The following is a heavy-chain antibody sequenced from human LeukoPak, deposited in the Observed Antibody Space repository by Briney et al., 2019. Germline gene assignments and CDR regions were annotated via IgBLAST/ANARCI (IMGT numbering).Heavy chain of an antibody. CDR1: GFTFSKYW. V-gene: IGHV3-7*01. Sequence: GGSVRLSCAASGFTFSKYWMTWARQAPGKGLEWVANMKQDGSRADYVDSVKGRFTGSRDNAKNSLYLQMNSLRADDTALYYCTRDPECSSTSCLDAFDIWGQGTMVTVSS. D-gene: IGHD2-2*01. CDR2: MKQDGSRA. J-gene: IGHJ3*02. CDR3: TRDPECSSTSCLDAFDI.